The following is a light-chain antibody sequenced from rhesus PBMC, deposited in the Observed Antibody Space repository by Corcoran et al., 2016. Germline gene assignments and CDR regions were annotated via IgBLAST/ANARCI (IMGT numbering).Light chain of an antibody. V-gene: IGKV1-22*01. Sequence: DIQMTQSPSSLSASVGDTVTITCRASQSISSWVDWYQQKPGKAPKLLIYKASSLQIGVPSRVSGTGSWTDFTLTISSLQPEDFATYYCLQYSSSPWTFGQGTKVEIK. J-gene: IGKJ1*01. CDR3: LQYSSSPWT. CDR1: QSISSW. CDR2: KAS.